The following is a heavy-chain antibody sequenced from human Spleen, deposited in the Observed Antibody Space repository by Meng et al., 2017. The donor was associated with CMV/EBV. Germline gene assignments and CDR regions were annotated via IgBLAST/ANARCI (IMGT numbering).Heavy chain of an antibody. D-gene: IGHD2-2*01. V-gene: IGHV3-21*01. J-gene: IGHJ6*02. CDR2: ISSSSSYI. CDR1: GFTFSSYS. CDR3: ASEVVPAVTYGMDV. Sequence: GGPLRLSCAASGFTFSSYSMNWVRQAPGKGLEWVSSISSSSSYIYYADSVKGRFTISRDNAKNSLYLQMNSLRAEDTAVYYCASEVVPAVTYGMDVWGQGTTVTVSS.